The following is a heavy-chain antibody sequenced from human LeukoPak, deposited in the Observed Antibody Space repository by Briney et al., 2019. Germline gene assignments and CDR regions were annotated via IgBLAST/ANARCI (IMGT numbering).Heavy chain of an antibody. J-gene: IGHJ5*02. Sequence: SGGSLRLSCAASGFTFSNYAMSWVRQAPGRGLEWVSAISGSGGSTYYADSVKGRFTISRDNSKNTLYLQMNSLRAEDTAVYYCAKDLGVRYSYGYSWFDPWGQGTLVTVSS. CDR3: AKDLGVRYSYGYSWFDP. V-gene: IGHV3-23*01. D-gene: IGHD5-18*01. CDR2: ISGSGGST. CDR1: GFTFSNYA.